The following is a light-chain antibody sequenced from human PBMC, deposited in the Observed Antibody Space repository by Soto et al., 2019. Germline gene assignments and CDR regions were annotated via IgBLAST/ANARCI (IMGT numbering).Light chain of an antibody. CDR3: QQYVSSSWT. J-gene: IGKJ1*01. CDR1: QSVSSSY. V-gene: IGKV3-20*01. Sequence: EIVLTQSPGTLSLSPGERATLSCRASQSVSSSYLAWYQQKPGQAPRLLIYGASSRATGIPDRFSGTGSGTDFTLTISRLGPEDFAVYYCQQYVSSSWTFGQGTKVDIK. CDR2: GAS.